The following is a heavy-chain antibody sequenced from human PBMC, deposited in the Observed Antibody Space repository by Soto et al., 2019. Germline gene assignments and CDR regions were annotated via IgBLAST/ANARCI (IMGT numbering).Heavy chain of an antibody. CDR2: IYYTGST. CDR3: ARRRDGYTGVWFDP. D-gene: IGHD5-12*01. Sequence: SESLSLTCTVSGAPISAFYWSWIRQSPGKRLEWIGHIYYTGSTNYNPSLNSRVTISLDTSKNQFSLRLNSVTAADTAVYYCARRRDGYTGVWFDPWGQGTLVTVSS. CDR1: GAPISAFY. J-gene: IGHJ5*02. V-gene: IGHV4-59*01.